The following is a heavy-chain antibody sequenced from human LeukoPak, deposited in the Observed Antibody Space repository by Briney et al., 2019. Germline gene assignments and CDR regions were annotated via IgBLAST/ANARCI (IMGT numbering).Heavy chain of an antibody. J-gene: IGHJ5*01. CDR2: MYYSGSP. V-gene: IGHV4-59*08. D-gene: IGHD6-13*01. CDR1: GGSISSYY. CDR3: ARHGEQQLVRRWFDS. Sequence: PSETLSHTCTVSGGSISSYYWSCIRQPPGKGLEWIGYMYYSGSPNYNPSLKSRVTISVDRSTNQLSLKLSSVTAADTAVYYCARHGEQQLVRRWFDSWGQGTLVTVSS.